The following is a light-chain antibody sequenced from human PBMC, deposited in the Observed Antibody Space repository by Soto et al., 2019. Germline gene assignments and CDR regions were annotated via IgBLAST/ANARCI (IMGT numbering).Light chain of an antibody. CDR2: SAS. CDR1: QDIKNY. Sequence: VISMTQSPSLLSASTGDRVTISCRMSQDIKNYLAWYQQRPGKAPALLIYSASTLQNGVPSRFSGSWSGTDFTLTIRRLQSEDFGTYYCQQYYSFPFTFGPGTKVDV. V-gene: IGKV1D-8*01. J-gene: IGKJ3*01. CDR3: QQYYSFPFT.